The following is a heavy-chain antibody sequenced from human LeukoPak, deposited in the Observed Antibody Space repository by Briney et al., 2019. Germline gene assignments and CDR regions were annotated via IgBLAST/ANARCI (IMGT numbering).Heavy chain of an antibody. Sequence: GGSLRLSCAASGLTFSSYAMSWVRQAPGKGLEWVSSTSGSVGSTYYAGSVKGRFTISRDNSKNPLYLQMNSLRAEDTAVYYWAKDHGVVPAADEYFQHGGQGTLVTVSS. V-gene: IGHV3-23*01. CDR2: TSGSVGST. CDR1: GLTFSSYA. D-gene: IGHD2-2*01. CDR3: AKDHGVVPAADEYFQH. J-gene: IGHJ1*01.